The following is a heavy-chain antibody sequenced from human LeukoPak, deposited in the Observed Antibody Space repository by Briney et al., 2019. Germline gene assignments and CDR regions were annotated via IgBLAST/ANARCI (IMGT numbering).Heavy chain of an antibody. CDR1: GFTFNRYW. J-gene: IGHJ4*02. V-gene: IGHV3-30*02. CDR3: ALGKNFGYHYFDF. D-gene: IGHD2-2*03. Sequence: GGSLRLSCAASGFTFNRYWMSWVRRAPGKGLEWMTFIRFDGSEKYYADSVKGRFTISRDYSKNTLFLQMSSLRPEDTAVYYCALGKNFGYHYFDFWGQGALVTVSS. CDR2: IRFDGSEK.